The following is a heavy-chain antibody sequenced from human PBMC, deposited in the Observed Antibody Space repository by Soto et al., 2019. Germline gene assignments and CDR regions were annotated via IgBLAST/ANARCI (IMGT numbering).Heavy chain of an antibody. J-gene: IGHJ5*02. D-gene: IGHD2-15*01. CDR3: ARVLVGAGPNDWCDP. CDR1: GVSISSYY. Sequence: QVQLQESGPGLVKPSETLSLTCSVSGVSISSYYWSWIRQTPGMGLEWIAYSSNSGGTTYNPSLNSRVTISVDTSKNQLSLRLNCVTAADSGVYYGARVLVGAGPNDWCDPWGKGALVTVSS. CDR2: SSNSGGT. V-gene: IGHV4-59*01.